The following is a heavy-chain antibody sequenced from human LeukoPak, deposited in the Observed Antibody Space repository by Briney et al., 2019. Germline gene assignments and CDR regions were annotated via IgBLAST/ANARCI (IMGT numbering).Heavy chain of an antibody. CDR3: ARNSLEWYSRWFDP. J-gene: IGHJ5*02. D-gene: IGHD3-3*01. CDR1: GFTFSDYY. V-gene: IGHV3-11*01. CDR2: ISSSGSTI. Sequence: GGSLRLSCAASGFTFSDYYMSWLRQAPGKGLEWVSYISSSGSTIYYADSVKGRFTISRDNAKNSLYLQMNSLRAEDTAVYYCARNSLEWYSRWFDPWGQGTLVTVSS.